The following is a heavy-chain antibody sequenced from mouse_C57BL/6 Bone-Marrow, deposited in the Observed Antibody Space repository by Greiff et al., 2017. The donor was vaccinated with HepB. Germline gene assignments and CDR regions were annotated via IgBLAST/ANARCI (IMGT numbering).Heavy chain of an antibody. CDR2: INPNNGGT. V-gene: IGHV1-18*01. J-gene: IGHJ1*03. D-gene: IGHD1-1*01. CDR1: GYTFTDYN. CDR3: ARWGGSKPWYFDV. Sequence: EVQLQQSGPELVKPGASVKIPCKASGYTFTDYNMDWVKQSHGKSLEWIGDINPNNGGTIYNQKFKGKATLTVDKSSSTAYMELRSLTSEDTAVYYCARWGGSKPWYFDVWGTGTTVTVSS.